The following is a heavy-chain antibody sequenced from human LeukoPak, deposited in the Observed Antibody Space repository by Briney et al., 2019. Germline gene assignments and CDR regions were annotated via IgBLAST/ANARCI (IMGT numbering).Heavy chain of an antibody. D-gene: IGHD2-8*01. CDR3: AVLRIGYYNDVFDI. CDR2: ISAYNGNT. Sequence: ASVKVSCKASGYTFTSYGISWVRQAPGQGLEWMGWISAYNGNTNYAQKLQGRVTMTTDTSISTAYMEMSRLRSGDTAVYYCAVLRIGYYNDVFDIWGHGTMVTVSS. V-gene: IGHV1-18*01. CDR1: GYTFTSYG. J-gene: IGHJ3*02.